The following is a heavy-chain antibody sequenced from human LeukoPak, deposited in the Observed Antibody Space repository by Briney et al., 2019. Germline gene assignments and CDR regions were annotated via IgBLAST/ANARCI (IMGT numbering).Heavy chain of an antibody. D-gene: IGHD3-10*01. J-gene: IGHJ4*02. CDR1: GFTFDDYG. V-gene: IGHV3-20*04. Sequence: GGSLRLSCAASGFTFDDYGMSWVRQAPGKGLEWVSGINWNGGSTGYADSVKGRFTISRDNAKNSLYLQMNSLRAEDTAVYYCATNGGSGRNYFDYWGQGTLVTVSS. CDR3: ATNGGSGRNYFDY. CDR2: INWNGGST.